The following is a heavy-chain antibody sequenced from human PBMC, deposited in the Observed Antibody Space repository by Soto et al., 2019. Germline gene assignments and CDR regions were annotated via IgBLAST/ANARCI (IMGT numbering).Heavy chain of an antibody. CDR1: GYTFTSYH. CDR2: INPSGGIT. CDR3: ARDRGDGYNLMGVFEY. V-gene: IGHV1-46*01. D-gene: IGHD3-10*01. Sequence: ASVKVSCKASGYTFTSYHMHWVRQAPGQGLEWMGIINPSGGITTYAQKFQGRVTMTRDTSTSTVYMELSSLRSEDTAMYFCARDRGDGYNLMGVFEYWGKGTLVTVSS. J-gene: IGHJ4*02.